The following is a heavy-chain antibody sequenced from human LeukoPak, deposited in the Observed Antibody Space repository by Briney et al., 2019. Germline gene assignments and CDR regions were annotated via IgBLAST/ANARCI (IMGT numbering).Heavy chain of an antibody. V-gene: IGHV4-34*01. D-gene: IGHD6-13*01. Sequence: KPSETLSLTCTVSGGSISNYFWSWIRRPPGKGLEWIGEINHSGSTNYNPSLKSRVTISVDTSKNQFSLKLSSVTAADTAVYYCARDPIAAAARTVCYFDYWGQGTLVTVSS. J-gene: IGHJ4*02. CDR3: ARDPIAAAARTVCYFDY. CDR2: INHSGST. CDR1: GGSISNYF.